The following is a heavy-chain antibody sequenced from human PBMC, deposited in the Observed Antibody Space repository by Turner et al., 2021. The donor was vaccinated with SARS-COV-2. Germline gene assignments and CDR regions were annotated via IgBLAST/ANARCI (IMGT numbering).Heavy chain of an antibody. D-gene: IGHD7-27*01. CDR2: VSGLGDTR. J-gene: IGHJ3*02. CDR3: VRDRPRPGDRDALDI. Sequence: EVQVLESGGGLAQPGGSLRLPCEDSGFTFNTYAMSWVRQAPGKRLVWVSVVSGLGDTRFYADSVRGRFTISSDNTKNRVYLQMNSLIPYDTALYYCVRDRPRPGDRDALDIWGQGTMVTVSS. CDR1: GFTFNTYA. V-gene: IGHV3-23*01.